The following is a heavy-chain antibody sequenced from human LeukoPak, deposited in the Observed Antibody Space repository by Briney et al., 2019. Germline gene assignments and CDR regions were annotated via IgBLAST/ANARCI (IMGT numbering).Heavy chain of an antibody. V-gene: IGHV3-74*01. CDR1: GITFSNYW. CDR2: INERATII. J-gene: IGHJ4*02. Sequence: GGSLRLSCAASGITFSNYWMHWVRQAPGKGLEWVSRINERATIISYADSVKGRFTISRENARNTLYLQMNSLTAEDTAVYYCVRDLILVWTPGDDFDHWGQGTLVTVSS. CDR3: VRDLILVWTPGDDFDH. D-gene: IGHD3-16*01.